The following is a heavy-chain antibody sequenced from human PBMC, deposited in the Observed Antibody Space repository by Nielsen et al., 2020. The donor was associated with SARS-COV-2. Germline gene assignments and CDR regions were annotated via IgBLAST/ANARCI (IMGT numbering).Heavy chain of an antibody. CDR1: GGSISSYY. D-gene: IGHD4-17*01. J-gene: IGHJ5*02. V-gene: IGHV4-59*12. CDR3: ARETTNYGDAKGWWFDP. Sequence: SETLSLTCTVSGGSISSYYWSWIRQPPGKGLEWIGYIYYSGSTNYNPSLKSRVTISVDTSKNQFSLKLSSVTAADTAVYYCARETTNYGDAKGWWFDPWGQGTLVTVSS. CDR2: IYYSGST.